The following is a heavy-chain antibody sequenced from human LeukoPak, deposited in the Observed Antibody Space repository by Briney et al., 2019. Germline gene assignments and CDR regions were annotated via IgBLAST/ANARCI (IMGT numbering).Heavy chain of an antibody. V-gene: IGHV4-59*11. Sequence: KPSETLSLTCSVSGGSMSNHYWSWIRQPPGKGLEWIGYIYYSGSTNYNPSLKSRVTMSVDTSKNQFSLKLSSVTAADTAVYYCERLRAWFAPWGQGTLVTVS. CDR3: ERLRAWFAP. CDR2: IYYSGST. J-gene: IGHJ5*02. CDR1: GGSMSNHY.